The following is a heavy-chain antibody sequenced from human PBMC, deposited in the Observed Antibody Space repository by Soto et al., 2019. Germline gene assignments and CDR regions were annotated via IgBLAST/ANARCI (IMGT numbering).Heavy chain of an antibody. CDR3: ATVDTAMVNEGANAFDI. Sequence: SETLSLTCTGPGGSISSAYWSWIRQPPGKGLEWIGYIYYSGSTNYNPSLKSRATISVDTSKNQFSLKLSSVTAADTAVYYCATVDTAMVNEGANAFDIWGQGTMVT. J-gene: IGHJ3*02. D-gene: IGHD5-18*01. CDR1: GGSISSAY. V-gene: IGHV4-59*01. CDR2: IYYSGST.